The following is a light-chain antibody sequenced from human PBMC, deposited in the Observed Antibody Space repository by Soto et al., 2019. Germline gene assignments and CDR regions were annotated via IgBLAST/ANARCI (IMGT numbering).Light chain of an antibody. J-gene: IGKJ2*01. Sequence: EIVLTQSPATLSLSPGERATLSCRASQSVSSYLAWYQQKPGQAPRLLIYDASNRATGIPARFSGSGSGTDFPLTISSLEPEDSAVYYCQQRSNWPPTFGQGTKREIK. CDR1: QSVSSY. CDR2: DAS. V-gene: IGKV3-11*01. CDR3: QQRSNWPPT.